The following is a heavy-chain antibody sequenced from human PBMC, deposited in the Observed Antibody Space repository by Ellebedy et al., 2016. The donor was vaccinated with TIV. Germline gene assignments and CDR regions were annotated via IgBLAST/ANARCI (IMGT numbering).Heavy chain of an antibody. CDR3: ARGPLYGDYADY. D-gene: IGHD4-17*01. CDR2: ISAYNGNT. CDR1: GYTFTSYG. V-gene: IGHV1-18*01. Sequence: ASVKVSXXASGYTFTSYGISWVRQAPGQGLEWMGWISAYNGNTNYAQKLQGRVTMTTDTSTSTAYMELRSLRSDDTAVYYCARGPLYGDYADYWGQGTLVTVSS. J-gene: IGHJ4*02.